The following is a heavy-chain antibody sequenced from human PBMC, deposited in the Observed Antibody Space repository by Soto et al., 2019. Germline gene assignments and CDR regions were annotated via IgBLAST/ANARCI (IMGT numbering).Heavy chain of an antibody. J-gene: IGHJ4*02. V-gene: IGHV3-30*18. CDR3: AKAPAGIAVFDY. D-gene: IGHD6-19*01. CDR2: ISYDGSVE. Sequence: QVQLVESGGGVVQPGESLRLSCAASGFPFSSYAMHWVRQAPGKGLGWVAVISYDGSVESYADSVKGRFTISRDNSKNTLFLQNTSLREEDTVEYYGAKAPAGIAVFDYWGQGTLVTVSS. CDR1: GFPFSSYA.